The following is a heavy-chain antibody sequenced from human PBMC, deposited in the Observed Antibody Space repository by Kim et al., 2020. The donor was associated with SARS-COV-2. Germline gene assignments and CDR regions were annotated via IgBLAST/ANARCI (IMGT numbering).Heavy chain of an antibody. Sequence: GGSLRLSCAVSGFTFSDYWMHWVRQAPGKGLVWVSRIDSDGSSTIYADSVKGRFAISRDNAKNTLYLRMNSLRAEDTAVYYCARGYSGDNYLYGMVVWGQGTTVTVSS. D-gene: IGHD7-27*01. CDR2: IDSDGSST. V-gene: IGHV3-74*01. CDR3: ARGYSGDNYLYGMVV. CDR1: GFTFSDYW. J-gene: IGHJ6*02.